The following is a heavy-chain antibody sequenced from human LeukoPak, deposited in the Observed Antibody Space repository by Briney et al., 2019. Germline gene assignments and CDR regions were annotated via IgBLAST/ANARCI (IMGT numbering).Heavy chain of an antibody. CDR3: ARDRYYDILTGYYPFDY. Sequence: ASVKVSCKASGGTFSSYGISWVRQAPGQGLEWMGWISAYNGNTNYAQKLQGRVTMTTDTSTSTAYMELRSLRSDDTAVYYCARDRYYDILTGYYPFDYWGQGTLVTVSS. V-gene: IGHV1-18*04. CDR1: GGTFSSYG. D-gene: IGHD3-9*01. CDR2: ISAYNGNT. J-gene: IGHJ4*02.